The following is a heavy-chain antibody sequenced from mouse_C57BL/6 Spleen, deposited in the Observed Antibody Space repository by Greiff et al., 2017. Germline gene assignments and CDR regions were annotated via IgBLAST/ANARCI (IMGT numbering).Heavy chain of an antibody. V-gene: IGHV5-4*03. J-gene: IGHJ4*01. Sequence: EVKLMESGGGLVKPGGSLKLSCAASGFTFSSYAMSWVRQTPEQRLEWVATISDGGSYTYYPDNVKGRFTLSRDNAKNNLYLQMSHLKSEDTAMXDGASSYYYGSRYYAMDYWGQGTSVTVSS. CDR1: GFTFSSYA. CDR3: ASSYYYGSRYYAMDY. D-gene: IGHD1-1*01. CDR2: ISDGGSYT.